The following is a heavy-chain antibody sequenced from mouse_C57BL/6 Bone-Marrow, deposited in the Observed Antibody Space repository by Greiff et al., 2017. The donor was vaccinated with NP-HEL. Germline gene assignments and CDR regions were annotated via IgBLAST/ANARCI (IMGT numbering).Heavy chain of an antibody. CDR2: IWTGGGT. J-gene: IGHJ4*01. CDR1: AFSLTRYA. CDR3: ARRYYGSSYDDMDY. D-gene: IGHD1-1*01. V-gene: IGHV2-9-1*01. Sequence: VQLVESGPGLVALSQSLSITCTVSAFSLTRYAISWVRQPPGKGLEWLGVIWTGGGTNYNSAFKCRLSISKDNSKSKVFLKMNSLQTDDTARYYCARRYYGSSYDDMDYWGQGTSDTVSS.